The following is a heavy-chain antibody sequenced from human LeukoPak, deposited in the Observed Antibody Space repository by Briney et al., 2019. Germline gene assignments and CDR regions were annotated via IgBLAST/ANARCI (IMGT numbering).Heavy chain of an antibody. CDR3: ARDGIQQVNGALDI. J-gene: IGHJ3*02. CDR2: INHSGST. CDR1: GGSFSGYY. D-gene: IGHD5-18*01. V-gene: IGHV4-34*01. Sequence: SSETLSLTCAVYGGSFSGYYWSWIRQPPGKGLEWIGEINHSGSTNYNPSLKSRVTISVDTSKNQFSLKLTSVTAADTAVYYCARDGIQQVNGALDIWGQGTMVTVSS.